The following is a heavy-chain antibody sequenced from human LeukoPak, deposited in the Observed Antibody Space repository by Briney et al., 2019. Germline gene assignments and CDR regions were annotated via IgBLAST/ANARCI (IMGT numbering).Heavy chain of an antibody. D-gene: IGHD6-13*01. Sequence: GGSLRLSCAASGFTFSDYYMSWLRQAPGKGLEWVSYIRSSSSYTNYADSVKGRFTISRDNAKNSLYLQMHSLGAADTAVYYCARARYSSFNWFDPWGQGTLVTVSS. CDR2: IRSSSSYT. J-gene: IGHJ5*02. CDR1: GFTFSDYY. V-gene: IGHV3-11*05. CDR3: ARARYSSFNWFDP.